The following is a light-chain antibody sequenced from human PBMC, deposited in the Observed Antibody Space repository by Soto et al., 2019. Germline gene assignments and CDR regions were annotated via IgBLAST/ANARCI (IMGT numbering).Light chain of an antibody. V-gene: IGKV1-9*01. CDR2: AAS. CDR3: QQLNSYPGT. CDR1: QGISSY. J-gene: IGKJ2*01. Sequence: DIQLTQSPSFLSASVGDRVTITCRASQGISSYLAWYQQKPGKAPKLLIYAASTLQSGVPSRFSGSGSGTEFDLTVSSLQPEDFATYYCQQLNSYPGTFGQGTKLEIK.